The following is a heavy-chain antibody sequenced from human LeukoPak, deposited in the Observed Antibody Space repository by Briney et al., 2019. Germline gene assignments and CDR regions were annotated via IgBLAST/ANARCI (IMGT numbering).Heavy chain of an antibody. CDR1: AYSISSGYY. CDR2: IYYSGST. V-gene: IGHV4-61*01. J-gene: IGHJ4*02. D-gene: IGHD4/OR15-4a*01. CDR3: ARGGATFDY. Sequence: SETLSLTCTVSAYSISSGYYWSWIRQPPGKGLEWIGYIYYSGSTNYNPSLKSRVTISVDTSKNQFSLKLSSVTAADTAVYYCARGGATFDYWGQGTLVTVSS.